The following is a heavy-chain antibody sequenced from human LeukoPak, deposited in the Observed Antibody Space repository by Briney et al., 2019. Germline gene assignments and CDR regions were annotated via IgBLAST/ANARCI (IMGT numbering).Heavy chain of an antibody. CDR1: GDSIISGDYS. J-gene: IGHJ6*03. CDR3: ARGYRENYYYYYYLDV. CDR2: IYYSGST. Sequence: SETLSLTCTVSGDSIISGDYSWSWIRQPPGKGLEWIGYIYYSGSTYYNPSLNSRVTISVDTSKNQFSLKLSSVTAADTAVYYCARGYRENYYYYYYLDVWGKGTTVTVSS. D-gene: IGHD4-11*01. V-gene: IGHV4-30-4*08.